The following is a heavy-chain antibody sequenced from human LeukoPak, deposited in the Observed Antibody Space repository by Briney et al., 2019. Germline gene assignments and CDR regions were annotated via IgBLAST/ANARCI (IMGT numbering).Heavy chain of an antibody. D-gene: IGHD3-22*01. J-gene: IGHJ4*02. CDR3: ARADLVGDYDSSGYFH. Sequence: GASVKVSCKASGGTFSSYAISWVRQAPGQGLEWMGGIIPIFGTANYAQKFQGRVTITADESTSTAYMELSSLRSEDTAVYYCARADLVGDYDSSGYFHWGQGTLVTVSS. CDR1: GGTFSSYA. V-gene: IGHV1-69*13. CDR2: IIPIFGTA.